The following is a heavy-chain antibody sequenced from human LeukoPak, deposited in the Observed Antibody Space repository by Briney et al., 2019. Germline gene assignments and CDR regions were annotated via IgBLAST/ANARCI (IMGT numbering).Heavy chain of an antibody. CDR3: ATDRVPYCTNGVCYTGNGFDY. CDR1: GYTLTELS. CDR2: FDPEDGET. D-gene: IGHD2-8*01. J-gene: IGHJ4*02. Sequence: ASVKVSCKVSGYTLTELSMHWVRQAPGKGLEWMGGFDPEDGETIYAQKFQGRVTMTEDTSTDTAYMELSSLRSEDTAVYYYATDRVPYCTNGVCYTGNGFDYWGQGTLVTVSS. V-gene: IGHV1-24*01.